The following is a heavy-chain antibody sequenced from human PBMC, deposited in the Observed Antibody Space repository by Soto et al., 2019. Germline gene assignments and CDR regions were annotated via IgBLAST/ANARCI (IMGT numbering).Heavy chain of an antibody. CDR2: IYYSGST. CDR1: GGSISSYY. Sequence: SETLSLTCTVSGGSISSYYWSWIRQPPGKGLEWIGYIYYSGSTDYDPSLKSRVTISVDTSKNQFSLKLSSVTAADTAVYYCARRWGTYFDFWGQGTLVTV. J-gene: IGHJ4*02. D-gene: IGHD7-27*01. V-gene: IGHV4-59*01. CDR3: ARRWGTYFDF.